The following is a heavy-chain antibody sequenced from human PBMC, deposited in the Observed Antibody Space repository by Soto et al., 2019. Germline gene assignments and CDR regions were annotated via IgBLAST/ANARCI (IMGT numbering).Heavy chain of an antibody. CDR2: ISWNSGNI. J-gene: IGHJ4*02. Sequence: EVQLGESGGALVQPGRSLRLSCAASGFTFDDYAMYWVRQVLGKGLEWVSSISWNSGNIDYADSVKGRFTTSRDDAENSLYLQMNSLRPEDTALYYCVRSKGGYSYGTPFDYWGQGTLVTFSS. CDR3: VRSKGGYSYGTPFDY. CDR1: GFTFDDYA. V-gene: IGHV3-9*01. D-gene: IGHD5-18*01.